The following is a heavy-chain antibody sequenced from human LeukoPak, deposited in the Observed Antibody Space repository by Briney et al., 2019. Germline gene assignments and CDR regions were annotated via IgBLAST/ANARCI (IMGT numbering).Heavy chain of an antibody. V-gene: IGHV1-2*02. CDR2: INPNSGGT. D-gene: IGHD6-13*01. Sequence: ASVKVSCKASGYTFTGYYMHWVRQAPGQGLEWMGWINPNSGGTNYAQKFQGRVTMTRDTSISTAYMELSRLRSDDTAVYYCAGDLMAAAGTGYFDYWGQGTLVTVSS. CDR1: GYTFTGYY. CDR3: AGDLMAAAGTGYFDY. J-gene: IGHJ4*02.